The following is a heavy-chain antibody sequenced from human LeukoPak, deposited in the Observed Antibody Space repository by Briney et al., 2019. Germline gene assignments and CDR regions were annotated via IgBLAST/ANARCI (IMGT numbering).Heavy chain of an antibody. V-gene: IGHV4-4*07. CDR1: GGSISSYY. CDR2: IYTSGST. CDR3: ARGRMSRYYDSSGSKRYYFDY. J-gene: IGHJ4*02. D-gene: IGHD3-22*01. Sequence: SETLSLTCTVSGGSISSYYWSWIRQPAGKGLEWIGRIYTSGSTNYNPSLKSRVTMSVDTSKNQFSLKLSSVTAADTAVYYCARGRMSRYYDSSGSKRYYFDYWGQGTLVTVSS.